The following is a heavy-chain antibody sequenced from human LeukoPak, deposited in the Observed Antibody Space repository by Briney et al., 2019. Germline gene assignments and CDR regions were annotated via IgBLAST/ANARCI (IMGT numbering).Heavy chain of an antibody. V-gene: IGHV4-34*01. J-gene: IGHJ4*02. D-gene: IGHD3-9*01. CDR3: ARGPYDIFIY. CDR1: GGSFSGYY. CDR2: INHSGST. Sequence: ASEALSLTCAVYGGSFSGYYWSWIRQPPGKGLEWIGEINHSGSTNYNPSLKSRVTISVDTSKNQFSLKLSSVTAADTAVYYCARGPYDIFIYWDQGTLVTVSS.